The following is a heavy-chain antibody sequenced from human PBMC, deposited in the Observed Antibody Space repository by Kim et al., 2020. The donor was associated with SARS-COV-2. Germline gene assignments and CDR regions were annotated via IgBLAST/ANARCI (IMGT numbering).Heavy chain of an antibody. CDR3: AKNLDVVVVDYYYGMDV. CDR1: GFTFSSYA. Sequence: GGSLRLSCAASGFTFSSYAMSWVRQAPGKGLEWVSVISGSGGYTYYADSVKGRFTISRDNSKNTLYLQMNSLRAEDTAVYYCAKNLDVVVVDYYYGMDVWGQGTTVTVSS. CDR2: ISGSGGYT. D-gene: IGHD2-15*01. V-gene: IGHV3-23*01. J-gene: IGHJ6*02.